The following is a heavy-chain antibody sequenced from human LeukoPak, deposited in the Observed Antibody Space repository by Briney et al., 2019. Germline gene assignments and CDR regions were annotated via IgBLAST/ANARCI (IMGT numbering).Heavy chain of an antibody. J-gene: IGHJ3*01. V-gene: IGHV5-51*01. D-gene: IGHD3-3*01. CDR1: GYIFITHW. Sequence: GESLKISCKGSGYIFITHWIGWVRQMPGKGLEWMGIIYPGSSETTYSPSFQGQVTISADKSISTAYLHWSSLRASDTAMYYCARRPSYDFWSGYYGVDGLDVWGQGTMVTVSS. CDR2: IYPGSSET. CDR3: ARRPSYDFWSGYYGVDGLDV.